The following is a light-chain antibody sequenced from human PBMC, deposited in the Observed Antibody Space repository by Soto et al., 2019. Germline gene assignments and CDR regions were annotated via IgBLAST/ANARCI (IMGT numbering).Light chain of an antibody. CDR1: QGVSSR. V-gene: IGKV3-15*01. J-gene: IGKJ1*01. CDR2: DVS. Sequence: EVVLTQSPATLSVSPGETATLSCRASQGVSSRLAWYQQKPGQAPRLLIYDVSTRATGIPARFSGSGSGTEFTLTISSLQSEDFAVYYCQQYLGRWTFGQGTKVDIK. CDR3: QQYLGRWT.